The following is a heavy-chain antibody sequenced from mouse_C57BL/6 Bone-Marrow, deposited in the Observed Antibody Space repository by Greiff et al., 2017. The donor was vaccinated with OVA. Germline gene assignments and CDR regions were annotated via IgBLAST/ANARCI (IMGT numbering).Heavy chain of an antibody. J-gene: IGHJ2*01. D-gene: IGHD1-1*02. V-gene: IGHV1-26*01. Sequence: VQLQQSGPELVKPGASVKLSCKASGYTFTDYYMNWVKQSHGQSLEWIGDINPNNGGTSYNQKFKGKATLTVDKSSSTAYMELRSLTSEDSAVYYCAREEVLWPKGYVDDWGKGTTLTVSS. CDR2: INPNNGGT. CDR1: GYTFTDYY. CDR3: AREEVLWPKGYVDD.